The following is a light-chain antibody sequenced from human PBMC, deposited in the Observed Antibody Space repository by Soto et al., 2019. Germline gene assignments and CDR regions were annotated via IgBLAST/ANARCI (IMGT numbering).Light chain of an antibody. V-gene: IGKV1-39*01. CDR1: QSISSY. CDR3: QQSYSSPPT. CDR2: AAS. J-gene: IGKJ1*01. Sequence: DIQMTQSPSSLSASVGDRVTITCRASQSISSYLNWYQQKPGKDPKLLIYAASSLQSGVPSRFSGSGSGTDFTLTISSLQPEDFATYYCQQSYSSPPTFGQGNTGDIK.